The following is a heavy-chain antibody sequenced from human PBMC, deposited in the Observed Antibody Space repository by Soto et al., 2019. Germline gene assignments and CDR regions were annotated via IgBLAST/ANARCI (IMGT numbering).Heavy chain of an antibody. D-gene: IGHD5-18*01. CDR3: ARGSPLGGYSCSQGMDV. J-gene: IGHJ6*02. V-gene: IGHV4-31*03. CDR2: IYYSGST. Sequence: SETLSLTCTVSGGSISSGGYYWSWIRQHPGKGLEWIGYIYYSGSTYYNPSLKSRVTISVDTSKNQFSLKLSSVTAADTAVYYCARGSPLGGYSCSQGMDVWGQGTTVTVSS. CDR1: GGSISSGGYY.